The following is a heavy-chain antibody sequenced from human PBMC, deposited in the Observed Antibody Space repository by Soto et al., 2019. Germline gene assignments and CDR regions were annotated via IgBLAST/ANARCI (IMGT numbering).Heavy chain of an antibody. CDR1: GFTFSRNG. CDR3: ARDGYCGTDKCYSGLPDY. CDR2: ISHDGTDQ. D-gene: IGHD2-15*01. J-gene: IGHJ4*02. Sequence: QVLLEESGGGVVQPGRSLRLSCSGSGFTFSRNGMHWGRQTPEQGLEWVAVISHDGTDQRYGDSVRGRFSISRDDSKNTVFLQMNRMRPDDTAVYFCARDGYCGTDKCYSGLPDYWGQGTLVTVSS. V-gene: IGHV3-30*03.